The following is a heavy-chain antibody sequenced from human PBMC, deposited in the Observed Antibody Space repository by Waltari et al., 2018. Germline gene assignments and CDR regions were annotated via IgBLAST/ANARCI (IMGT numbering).Heavy chain of an antibody. CDR2: INHSGST. D-gene: IGHD4-17*01. V-gene: IGHV4-34*01. Sequence: QVQLQQWGAGLLKPSETLSLTCAVYGGSFSAYYWSWIRQPPGKGLEWIGEINHSGSTNYNPSLKSRVTISVDTSKNQFSLKLSSVTAADTAVYYCARTTTVTTSDFDYWGQGTLVTVSS. CDR3: ARTTTVTTSDFDY. CDR1: GGSFSAYY. J-gene: IGHJ4*02.